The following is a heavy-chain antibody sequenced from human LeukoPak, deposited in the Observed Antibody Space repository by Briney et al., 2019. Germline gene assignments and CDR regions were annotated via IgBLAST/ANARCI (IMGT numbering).Heavy chain of an antibody. V-gene: IGHV4-39*07. J-gene: IGHJ4*02. CDR2: IYYSGST. CDR1: GGSISSNTYY. Sequence: SETLSLTCTVSGGSISSNTYYWGWIRQPPGKGLEWIGSIYYSGSTYYNPSLKSRVTISVDTSKNQFSLKLSSVTAADTAVYYCAKSNSGSYPGLDYWGQGTLVTVSS. CDR3: AKSNSGSYPGLDY. D-gene: IGHD3-10*01.